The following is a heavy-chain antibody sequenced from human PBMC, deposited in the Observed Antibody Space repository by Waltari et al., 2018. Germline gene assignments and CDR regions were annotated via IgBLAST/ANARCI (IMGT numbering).Heavy chain of an antibody. D-gene: IGHD4-17*01. CDR2: IYTSGST. J-gene: IGHJ1*01. CDR1: GGSISSGSYY. CDR3: GSVTTAWDFQH. V-gene: IGHV4-61*02. Sequence: QVQLQESGPGLVKPSQTLSLTCTVSGGSISSGSYYWSWIRPPAGKGLEWIGRIYTSGSTNYHPSLKSRVTISVDTSKNQFSLKLSSVTAADTAVYYCGSVTTAWDFQHWGQGTLVTVSS.